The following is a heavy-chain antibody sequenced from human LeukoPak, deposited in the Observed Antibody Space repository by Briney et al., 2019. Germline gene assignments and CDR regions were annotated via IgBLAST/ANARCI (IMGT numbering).Heavy chain of an antibody. V-gene: IGHV1-18*01. Sequence: VAAVKVSCKPSLYTLTSYVISWVRQAPGQGVEWMGWISAYNGKTNYAQTLQGRVTMTTDTSTSTAYMALRSLRSHGTAVYFCARDSVVYAWFDPWGEGTLVTVSS. D-gene: IGHD2-8*02. J-gene: IGHJ5*02. CDR1: LYTLTSYV. CDR3: ARDSVVYAWFDP. CDR2: ISAYNGKT.